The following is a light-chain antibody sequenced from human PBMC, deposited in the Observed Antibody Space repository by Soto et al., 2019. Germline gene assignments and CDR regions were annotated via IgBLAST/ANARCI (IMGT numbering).Light chain of an antibody. CDR1: NSDIGAYDY. CDR2: DVN. V-gene: IGLV2-14*01. CDR3: SSYTTTFTLV. Sequence: QSALTQPASVSGSPGQSITISCTGTNSDIGAYDYVSWYQQHPGKAPKLMIWDVNNRPSGVSSRFSGSKSGNTASLTISGLQADDEADYYCSSYTTTFTLVFGGGIKLTVL. J-gene: IGLJ2*01.